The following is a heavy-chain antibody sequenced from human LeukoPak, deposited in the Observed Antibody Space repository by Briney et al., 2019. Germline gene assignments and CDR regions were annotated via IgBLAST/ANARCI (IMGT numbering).Heavy chain of an antibody. CDR2: ILNDGSNE. CDR3: AKDRGSGSYLIED. J-gene: IGHJ4*02. D-gene: IGHD3-16*02. V-gene: IGHV3-30*18. CDR1: GFTFSYYG. Sequence: GGSLRLSCAASGFTFSYYGMHWVRQAPGKGLEWVAVILNDGSNEYYADSVKGRFTISRDNSRDTLFLQVSSLGAEDTAMYYCAKDRGSGSYLIEDWGQGTLVPVSS.